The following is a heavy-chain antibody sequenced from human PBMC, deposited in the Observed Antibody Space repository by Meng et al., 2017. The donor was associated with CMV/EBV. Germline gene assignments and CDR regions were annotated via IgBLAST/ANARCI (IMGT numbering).Heavy chain of an antibody. D-gene: IGHD3-22*01. CDR3: ARDLPIVVGAFDI. CDR2: IYYSGST. Sequence: QGELQESGPGLAKPSQILSLTSTVSGGSISSGDYYWSWIRQPPGKGLEWIGYIYYSGSTYYNPSLKSRVTISVDTSKNQFSLKLSSVTAADTAVYYCARDLPIVVGAFDIWGQGTMVTVSS. CDR1: GGSISSGDYY. J-gene: IGHJ3*02. V-gene: IGHV4-30-4*08.